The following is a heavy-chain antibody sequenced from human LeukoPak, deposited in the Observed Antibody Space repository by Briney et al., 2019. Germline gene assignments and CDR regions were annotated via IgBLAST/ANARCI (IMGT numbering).Heavy chain of an antibody. CDR3: AACITMVRGVIITPNYFDY. CDR2: IYYSGST. CDR1: GGSISSGGYY. V-gene: IGHV4-31*03. J-gene: IGHJ4*02. D-gene: IGHD3-10*01. Sequence: SRTLSLTCTVSGGSISSGGYYWSWTRQHPGKGLEWIGSIYYSGSTKYNPSLKSRVTISVDTSKNQFSLKLSSVTAADTAVYYCAACITMVRGVIITPNYFDYWGQGTLVTVSS.